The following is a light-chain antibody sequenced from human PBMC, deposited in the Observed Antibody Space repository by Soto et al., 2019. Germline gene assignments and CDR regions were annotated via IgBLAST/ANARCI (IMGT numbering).Light chain of an antibody. CDR1: QSISTF. Sequence: IQMTQSPSSLSASVGDRVTITCRASQSISTFLNWYQQRPGKAPNLLIYAASSLQSGVPSRFSGSGSGTDFTLTITSLQPEDFATYYCQQSLSTPLTFGGGTKVAI. J-gene: IGKJ4*01. V-gene: IGKV1-39*01. CDR2: AAS. CDR3: QQSLSTPLT.